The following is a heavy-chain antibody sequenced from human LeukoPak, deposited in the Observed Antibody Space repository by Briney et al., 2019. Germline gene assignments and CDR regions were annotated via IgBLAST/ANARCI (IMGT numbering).Heavy chain of an antibody. CDR3: ARGTDTKPFWSGYWVDV. CDR2: ISYDESNK. D-gene: IGHD3-3*01. V-gene: IGHV3-30*03. Sequence: GGSLRLSCAASGFTFSTSAMHWVRQAPGKGLDWVAVISYDESNKYYADSVKGRFTISRDSSKNTLYLQMNSLRGEDTAMYYCARGTDTKPFWSGYWVDVWGQGTTVTVSS. J-gene: IGHJ6*02. CDR1: GFTFSTSA.